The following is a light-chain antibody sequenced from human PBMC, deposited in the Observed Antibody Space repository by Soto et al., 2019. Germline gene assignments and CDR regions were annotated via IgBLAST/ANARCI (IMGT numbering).Light chain of an antibody. J-gene: IGKJ5*01. V-gene: IGKV3-11*01. CDR1: QSVDSY. CDR2: GAP. Sequence: EIVLTQSPASLSLSPGERATLSCRASQSVDSYLVWYQQKPGQAPRLLIFGAPNRATGIPARFSGSGSGTGFTLTINSREPDDFAVYYCQQRDSWPITFGRWTRLEIK. CDR3: QQRDSWPIT.